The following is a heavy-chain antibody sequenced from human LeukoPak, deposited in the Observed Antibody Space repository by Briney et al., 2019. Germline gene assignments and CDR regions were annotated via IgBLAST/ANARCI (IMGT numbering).Heavy chain of an antibody. D-gene: IGHD3-10*01. CDR1: GGSISSYY. CDR2: IYTSGST. CDR3: ARGDYYGSGKIYYYYYMDV. Sequence: PSETLSLTCTVSGGSISSYYWSWIRQPAGKGLEWIGRIYTSGSTNYNPSLKSRVTMSVDTSKNQFSLKLSSVTAADTAVYYCARGDYYGSGKIYYYYYMDVWGKGTTVTISS. V-gene: IGHV4-4*07. J-gene: IGHJ6*03.